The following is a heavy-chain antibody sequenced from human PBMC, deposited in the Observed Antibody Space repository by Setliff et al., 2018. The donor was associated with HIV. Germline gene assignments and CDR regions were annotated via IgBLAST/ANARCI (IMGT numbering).Heavy chain of an antibody. Sequence: SETLSLTCTVSGGSISTYHWSWIRQPPGKGLEWIGQINYGGNTLYNPSLRSRGTISVDASKGQLTLNLNSVTAADTAVYYCARVLSSGYAGPFDSWGQGILVTVSS. CDR2: INYGGNT. V-gene: IGHV4-59*01. D-gene: IGHD3-22*01. CDR1: GGSISTYH. J-gene: IGHJ5*01. CDR3: ARVLSSGYAGPFDS.